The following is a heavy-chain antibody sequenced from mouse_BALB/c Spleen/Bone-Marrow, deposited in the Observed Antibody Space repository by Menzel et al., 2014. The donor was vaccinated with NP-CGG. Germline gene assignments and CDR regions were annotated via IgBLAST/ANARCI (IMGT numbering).Heavy chain of an antibody. CDR1: GYTFTDYA. CDR2: ISTYNGNT. D-gene: IGHD2-14*01. J-gene: IGHJ4*01. Sequence: VKLMESGPEVVRPGVSVKISCKGSGYTFTDYAMHWVKQSHAKSLEWIGVISTYNGNTNYNQKFKGKATMTVDKSSSTAYMELARLTSEDSAIYYCAREVRAPWYAMDYWSQGTSVTVSS. CDR3: AREVRAPWYAMDY. V-gene: IGHV1-67*01.